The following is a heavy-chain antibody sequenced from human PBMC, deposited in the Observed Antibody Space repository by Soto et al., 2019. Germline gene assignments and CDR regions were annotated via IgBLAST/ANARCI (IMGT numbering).Heavy chain of an antibody. CDR1: GFSVSDSY. CDR3: VSLVERSDIAFDI. J-gene: IGHJ3*02. Sequence: GGSLRLSCAASGFSVSDSYMSWVRQAPGKGLEWVSIVYAGGETYYADSVKGRFTISKDNAKNTLYLQMNSLRAEDTAVYYCVSLVERSDIAFDIWGQGTMVTVSS. CDR2: VYAGGET. V-gene: IGHV3-66*01. D-gene: IGHD6-6*01.